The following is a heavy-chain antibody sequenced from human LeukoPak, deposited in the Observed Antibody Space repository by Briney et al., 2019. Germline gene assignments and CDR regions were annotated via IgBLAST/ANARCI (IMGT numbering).Heavy chain of an antibody. Sequence: ASVKVSCKVSGYTLTEYSMHWVRQATGKGLEWMGGFNPDDGETTYAQKFQGRVTMTRDTSTDTAYMELSSLRSEDTAVYYCATACQINHGYNSGKEADALDIWGQGTMVTVSS. J-gene: IGHJ3*02. CDR1: GYTLTEYS. CDR2: FNPDDGET. V-gene: IGHV1-24*01. D-gene: IGHD4-23*01. CDR3: ATACQINHGYNSGKEADALDI.